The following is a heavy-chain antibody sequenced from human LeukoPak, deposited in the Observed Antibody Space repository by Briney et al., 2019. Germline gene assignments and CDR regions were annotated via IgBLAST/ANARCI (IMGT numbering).Heavy chain of an antibody. CDR2: IRYDGSNK. CDR1: GFTFSSYG. V-gene: IGHV3-30*02. D-gene: IGHD1-26*01. J-gene: IGHJ4*02. CDR3: AKDLAHIVGATTGDY. Sequence: GGSLRLSCAASGFTFSSYGMHWVRQAPGKGLEWVGFIRYDGSNKYYADSVKGRFTISRDNSKNTLYLQMNSLRAEDTAVYYCAKDLAHIVGATTGDYWGQGTLVTVSS.